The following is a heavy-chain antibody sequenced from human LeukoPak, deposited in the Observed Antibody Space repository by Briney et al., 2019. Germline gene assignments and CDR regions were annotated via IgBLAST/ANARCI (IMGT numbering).Heavy chain of an antibody. Sequence: PSETLSLTCAVSGYSISTGYYWGWIRQPPGQGLEWIGNIWHSGGNYYNPSLKSRVTISLDTSKNQFSLRLTSVTAADTAVYYCARDPSSTGYYWGQGILVIVSS. J-gene: IGHJ4*02. CDR3: ARDPSSTGYY. V-gene: IGHV4-38-2*02. CDR2: IWHSGGN. D-gene: IGHD4-17*01. CDR1: GYSISTGYY.